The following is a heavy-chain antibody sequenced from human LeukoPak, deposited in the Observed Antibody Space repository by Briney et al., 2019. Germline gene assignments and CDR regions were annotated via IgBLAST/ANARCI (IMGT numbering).Heavy chain of an antibody. Sequence: SETLSLTCTVSGGSISSYYWSWIRQPPGKGLEWNGYIYYSGSTNYNPSLKSRVTISVDTSKNQFSLKLSSVTAADTAVYYCAGGVYSSGWYSHWYYYGMDVWGQGTTVTVSS. J-gene: IGHJ6*02. D-gene: IGHD6-19*01. V-gene: IGHV4-59*08. CDR2: IYYSGST. CDR3: AGGVYSSGWYSHWYYYGMDV. CDR1: GGSISSYY.